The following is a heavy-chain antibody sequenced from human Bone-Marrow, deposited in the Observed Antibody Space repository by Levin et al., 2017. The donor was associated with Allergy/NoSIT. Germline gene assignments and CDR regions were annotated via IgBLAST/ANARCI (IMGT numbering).Heavy chain of an antibody. V-gene: IGHV3-23*01. J-gene: IGHJ6*02. D-gene: IGHD3-10*01. CDR1: GITLSTNG. CDR2: ISGTSKNT. Sequence: GGSLRLSCAASGITLSTNGMNWVRQAPGKGLEWVSSISGTSKNTYYADSVKGRFTISRDISKNTLYLQMNSLRAEDPAVYYCAKDDLFDSGSHPTTPSYYYCGMDVWGLGTTVTGSS. CDR3: AKDDLFDSGSHPTTPSYYYCGMDV.